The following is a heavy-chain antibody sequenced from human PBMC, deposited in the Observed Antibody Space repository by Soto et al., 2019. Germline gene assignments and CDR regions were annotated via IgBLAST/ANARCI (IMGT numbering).Heavy chain of an antibody. CDR3: AREAYYDSSGFWNY. CDR2: ISSSSSYI. Sequence: LRLSCAASGFTFSTYSMNWVRQAPGKGLEWVSSISSSSSYIYYADSVKGRFTISRDNAKNSLYLQMNSLRAEDTAVYYCAREAYYDSSGFWNYWGQGTLVTVSS. J-gene: IGHJ4*02. CDR1: GFTFSTYS. D-gene: IGHD3-22*01. V-gene: IGHV3-21*01.